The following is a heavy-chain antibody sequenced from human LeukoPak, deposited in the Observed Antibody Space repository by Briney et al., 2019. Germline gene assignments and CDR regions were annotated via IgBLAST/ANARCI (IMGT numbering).Heavy chain of an antibody. Sequence: GGSLRLSCAASGFTFSAYEMNWVRQAPGKGLEWVSYIGSSGSTVYYADSVKGRFTISRDNAKNSLYLQMNSLRAEDTAVYYCASLGIAAAGTIDYWGQGTLVTVSS. J-gene: IGHJ4*02. V-gene: IGHV3-48*03. D-gene: IGHD6-13*01. CDR3: ASLGIAAAGTIDY. CDR2: IGSSGSTV. CDR1: GFTFSAYE.